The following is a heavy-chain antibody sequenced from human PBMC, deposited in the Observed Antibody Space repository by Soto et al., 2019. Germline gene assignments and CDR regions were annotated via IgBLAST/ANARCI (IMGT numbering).Heavy chain of an antibody. CDR3: ARGPSGDKVHY. CDR1: GGSITSAYSC. Sequence: QVQLQESGPGLVKPSQTLSLTCTVSGGSITSAYSCWSWIRQPPGEGLEWIGHIFDSGTTYTNPSLRRQVAISLDTSKNHFSLTLSSVTAADTAVYYCARGPSGDKVHYWGQGALVTVSS. J-gene: IGHJ4*02. CDR2: IFDSGTT. V-gene: IGHV4-30-4*01. D-gene: IGHD7-27*01.